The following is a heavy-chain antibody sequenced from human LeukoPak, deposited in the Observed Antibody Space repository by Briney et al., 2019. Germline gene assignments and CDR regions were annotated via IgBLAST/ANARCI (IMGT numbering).Heavy chain of an antibody. CDR3: ANGRVDGNYFQKSQNAFDI. Sequence: PSETLSLTCTVSGGSVSSGTFYWGWIRQPPGKGLEWIGNIYNIGRTYYNPSLKRRVTVSLNTSKNQFSLRLNSVTAADTAVYYCANGRVDGNYFQKSQNAFDIWGQGTMVTVSS. V-gene: IGHV4-39*07. CDR2: IYNIGRT. CDR1: GGSVSSGTFY. D-gene: IGHD1-7*01. J-gene: IGHJ3*02.